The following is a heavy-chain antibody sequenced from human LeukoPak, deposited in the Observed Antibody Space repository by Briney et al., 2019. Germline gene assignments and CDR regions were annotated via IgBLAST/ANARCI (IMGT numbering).Heavy chain of an antibody. Sequence: GGSLRLSYAASGFTFSSYSMNWVRQAPGKGLEWVSYISSSSSIIHYADSVKGRFTISRDNAKNSLYLQMNSLRDEDTAVYYCAKGAIFGVVIDYWGQGTLVTVSS. V-gene: IGHV3-48*02. CDR1: GFTFSSYS. CDR2: ISSSSSII. J-gene: IGHJ4*02. D-gene: IGHD3-3*01. CDR3: AKGAIFGVVIDY.